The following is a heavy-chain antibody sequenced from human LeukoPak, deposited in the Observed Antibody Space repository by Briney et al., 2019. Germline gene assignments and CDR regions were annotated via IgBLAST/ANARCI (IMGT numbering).Heavy chain of an antibody. D-gene: IGHD1-1*01. CDR1: GYTLTELS. CDR3: ATTSTTGTTFDAFDI. CDR2: FDPEDGET. V-gene: IGHV1-24*01. Sequence: ASVKVSCKVSGYTLTELSMHWVRQAPGKGLEWRGGFDPEDGETIYAQKFQGRVTMTEHTSTDTPYMELSSLRSEDTAVYYCATTSTTGTTFDAFDIWGQPAIVTVPS. J-gene: IGHJ3*02.